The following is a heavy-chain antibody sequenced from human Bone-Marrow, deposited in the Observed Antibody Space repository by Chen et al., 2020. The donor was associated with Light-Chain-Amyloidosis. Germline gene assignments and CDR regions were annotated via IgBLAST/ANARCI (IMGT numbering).Heavy chain of an antibody. CDR1: GFTFRSYS. CDR2: INCNNNYI. Sequence: EVQLVESGGGLVKPGGSLRLSCTASGFTFRSYSLNWVRQAPGKGLEWVSFINCNNNYIYYADSVTCRFTFSSDDAKNSLYLQMSSLRADDTAVYYCARVGCSGGGCYGDWRDYYYAMDVWGQGTTVTVSS. D-gene: IGHD2-15*01. J-gene: IGHJ6*02. CDR3: ARVGCSGGGCYGDWRDYYYAMDV. V-gene: IGHV3-21*02.